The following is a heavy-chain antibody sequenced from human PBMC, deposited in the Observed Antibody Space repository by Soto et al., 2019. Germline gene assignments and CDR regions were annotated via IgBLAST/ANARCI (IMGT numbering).Heavy chain of an antibody. J-gene: IGHJ6*02. CDR3: ARALYDILTGYYSYYYGMDV. CDR2: ISYDGSNK. CDR1: GFTFSSYA. V-gene: IGHV3-30-3*01. D-gene: IGHD3-9*01. Sequence: GGSLRLSCAASGFTFSSYAMHWVRQAPGKGLEWVAVISYDGSNKYYADSVKGRFTISRDNSKNTLYLQMNSLRAEDTAXXYCARALYDILTGYYSYYYGMDVWGQGTTVTVSS.